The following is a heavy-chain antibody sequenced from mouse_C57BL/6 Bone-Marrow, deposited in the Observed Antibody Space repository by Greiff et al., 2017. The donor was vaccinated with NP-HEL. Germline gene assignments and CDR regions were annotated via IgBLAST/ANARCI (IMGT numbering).Heavy chain of an antibody. Sequence: EVQRVESGGGLVKPGGSLKLSCAASGFTFSNYAMSWVRQTPEKRLEWVATISAGGSYTYYPDNVKGRFTISRDNAKNNLYLQMSHLKSEDTAMYYCAREEVVLDHYYAMDYWGQGTSVTVSS. CDR2: ISAGGSYT. D-gene: IGHD1-1*01. J-gene: IGHJ4*01. V-gene: IGHV5-4*01. CDR3: AREEVVLDHYYAMDY. CDR1: GFTFSNYA.